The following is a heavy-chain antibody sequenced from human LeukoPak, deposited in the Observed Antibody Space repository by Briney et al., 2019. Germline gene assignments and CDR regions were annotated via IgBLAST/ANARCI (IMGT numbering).Heavy chain of an antibody. CDR2: INANSGDT. V-gene: IGHV1-2*02. CDR1: GYTFTDFY. Sequence: ASVKVSCKTSGYTFTDFYMHWVRQAPGQGLEYMGCINANSGDTNSPQKFQGRVTLTRGTSITTVYMELSSLRSDDAAVYYCAGEYCRGGRCNQAFEYWGQGTLVTLSS. CDR3: AGEYCRGGRCNQAFEY. J-gene: IGHJ4*02. D-gene: IGHD2-15*01.